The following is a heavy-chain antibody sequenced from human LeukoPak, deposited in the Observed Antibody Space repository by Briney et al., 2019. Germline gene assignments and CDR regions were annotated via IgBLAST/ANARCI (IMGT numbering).Heavy chain of an antibody. V-gene: IGHV4-59*08. J-gene: IGHJ4*02. CDR1: GGSISSYY. Sequence: SETLSLTCTVSGGSISSYYWTWIRQPPGKGLELIGFIYYSGSPNYNPSLKSRVTISVDTSKNQFSLKLSSVSVAGTAVYYCARSRYCSTTTCYGDFDYWGQGTLVTVSS. CDR3: ARSRYCSTTTCYGDFDY. CDR2: IYYSGSP. D-gene: IGHD2-2*01.